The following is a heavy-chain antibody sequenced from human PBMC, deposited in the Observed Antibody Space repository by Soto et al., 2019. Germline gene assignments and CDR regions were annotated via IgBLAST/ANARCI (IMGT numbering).Heavy chain of an antibody. V-gene: IGHV4-31*03. Sequence: QVQLQESGPGLVKPSQTLSLTCTVSGGSISSGGYYWSWIRQHPGKGLEWIGYIYYSGSTYYNPSLKSRVTISVDTSKNQFSLKLSSVTAADTAVYYCATQRIDSSGYYLPHDYWGQGTLVTVSS. J-gene: IGHJ4*02. CDR2: IYYSGST. CDR1: GGSISSGGYY. D-gene: IGHD3-22*01. CDR3: ATQRIDSSGYYLPHDY.